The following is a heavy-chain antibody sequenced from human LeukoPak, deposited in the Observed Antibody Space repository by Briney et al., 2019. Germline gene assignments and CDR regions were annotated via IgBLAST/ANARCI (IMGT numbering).Heavy chain of an antibody. J-gene: IGHJ6*02. CDR1: RFTFISYS. CDR2: ISYDGSSE. Sequence: GSLLLSCAASRFTFISYSMHWVRQAPGKGLEWVAVISYDGSSEYYSDSVRGRFTISRDNSKNTLYLQMNSLGAEDTAVFYCARDRSDYSIKYYYYYGMDVWGQGTTVTVSS. V-gene: IGHV3-30*04. CDR3: ARDRSDYSIKYYYYYGMDV. D-gene: IGHD3-16*01.